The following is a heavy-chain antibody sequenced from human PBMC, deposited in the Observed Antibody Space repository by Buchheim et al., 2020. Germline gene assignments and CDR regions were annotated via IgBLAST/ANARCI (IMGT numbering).Heavy chain of an antibody. CDR3: ARGLDSSSWYVHYYYGMDV. V-gene: IGHV4-34*01. D-gene: IGHD6-13*01. J-gene: IGHJ6*02. CDR2: INHSGST. CDR1: GGPFSVYY. Sequence: QVQLQQWGAGLLKPSETLSLTCAVYGGPFSVYYWSWIRQPPGKGLEWIGEINHSGSTNYNPSLKSRVTIPVETFKHQFSPKLSSVTAADTAVYYCARGLDSSSWYVHYYYGMDVWGQGTT.